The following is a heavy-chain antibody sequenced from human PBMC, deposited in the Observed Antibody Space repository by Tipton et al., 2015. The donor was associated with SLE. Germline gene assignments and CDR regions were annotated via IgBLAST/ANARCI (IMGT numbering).Heavy chain of an antibody. V-gene: IGHV3-23*01. J-gene: IGHJ6*03. Sequence: SLRLSCAASGFTFSSYAMSWVRQAPGKGLEWVSAISGSGGSTYYADSVEGRFTISRDNSKNTLYLQMNSLRAEDTAVYYCAKDGGDYSSHYMDVWGKGTTVTVSS. CDR2: ISGSGGST. D-gene: IGHD4-17*01. CDR1: GFTFSSYA. CDR3: AKDGGDYSSHYMDV.